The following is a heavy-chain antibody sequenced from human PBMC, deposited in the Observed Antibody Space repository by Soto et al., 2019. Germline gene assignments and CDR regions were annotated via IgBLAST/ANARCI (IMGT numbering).Heavy chain of an antibody. Sequence: EVQLVESGGGLVQPGGSLRLSCAASGFTFSSYWMHWVRQTPGKGLVWVSHINSDGSDSTYADSVKGRFTTSRDNAKNTLYLQMNSLRAEDTAVYYCVRDEFGLGIDYWGLGTLVTVSS. CDR3: VRDEFGLGIDY. J-gene: IGHJ4*02. V-gene: IGHV3-74*01. CDR1: GFTFSSYW. D-gene: IGHD3-16*01. CDR2: INSDGSDS.